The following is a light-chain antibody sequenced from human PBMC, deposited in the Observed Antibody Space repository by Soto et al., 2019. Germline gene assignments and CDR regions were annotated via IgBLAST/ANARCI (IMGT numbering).Light chain of an antibody. CDR3: AAWDDSLSGHVV. CDR1: SSNIGSNY. CDR2: RNN. Sequence: QYVLTQPPSASGTPGQRVTISCSGSSSNIGSNYVYWYQQLPGTAPKLLIYRNNQRPSGVPDRFSGSKSGTSASLAISGLRSEDEADYYCAAWDDSLSGHVVFGGGTKLTVL. V-gene: IGLV1-47*01. J-gene: IGLJ2*01.